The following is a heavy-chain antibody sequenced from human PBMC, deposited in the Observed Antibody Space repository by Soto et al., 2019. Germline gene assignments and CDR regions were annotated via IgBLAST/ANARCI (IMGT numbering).Heavy chain of an antibody. J-gene: IGHJ4*02. Sequence: EVQLVESGGGLVKPGGSLRLSCAASVFCFSNGWMSWVRQAPGKGLEWVGRIKSKIHGGTTDYAAHVKGRFTISRDDSKNTLYLQMHSLQTEDTAVYYCSTDEWEWGQGTLVTVSS. CDR2: IKSKIHGGTT. V-gene: IGHV3-15*05. CDR3: STDEWE. CDR1: VFCFSNGW. D-gene: IGHD1-26*01.